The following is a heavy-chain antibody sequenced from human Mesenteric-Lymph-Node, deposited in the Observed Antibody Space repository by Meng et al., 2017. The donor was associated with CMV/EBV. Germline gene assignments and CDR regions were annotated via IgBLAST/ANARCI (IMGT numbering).Heavy chain of an antibody. CDR3: ARTLRDGYNTLAGYFDY. CDR1: FTFSRYA. J-gene: IGHJ4*02. Sequence: FTFSRYARHWVRQAPGKGLEWVAVISYDGSNKYYADSVKGRFTISRDNSKNTLYLQMNSLRAEDTAVYYCARTLRDGYNTLAGYFDYWGQGTLVTVSS. CDR2: ISYDGSNK. V-gene: IGHV3-30-3*01. D-gene: IGHD5-24*01.